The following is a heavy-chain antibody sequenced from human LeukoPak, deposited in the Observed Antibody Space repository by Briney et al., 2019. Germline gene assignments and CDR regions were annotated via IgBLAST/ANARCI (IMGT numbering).Heavy chain of an antibody. D-gene: IGHD4-17*01. V-gene: IGHV4-34*01. J-gene: IGHJ4*02. CDR2: INHSGST. Sequence: SETLSLTCAVYGGSFSGYYWSWIRQPPGKGLEWIGEINHSGSTNYNPSLKSRATISVDTSKNQFSLKLSSVTAADTAVYYCARRRAFPYGDYDYWGQGTLVTVSS. CDR1: GGSFSGYY. CDR3: ARRRAFPYGDYDY.